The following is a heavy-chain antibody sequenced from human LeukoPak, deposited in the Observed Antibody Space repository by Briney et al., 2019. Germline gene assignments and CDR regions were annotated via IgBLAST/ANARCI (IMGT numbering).Heavy chain of an antibody. CDR2: INPSGGST. J-gene: IGHJ4*02. V-gene: IGHV1-46*01. D-gene: IGHD3-22*01. CDR1: GYTFTRYY. CDR3: ARVSGYYPYYFDY. Sequence: ASVKVSCKASGYTFTRYYMHWVRQAPGQGLEWMGIINPSGGSTNYAQKFQGRVTMTRDTSTNTVYMELSSLRSEDTAVYYCARVSGYYPYYFDYWGQGTLVTVSS.